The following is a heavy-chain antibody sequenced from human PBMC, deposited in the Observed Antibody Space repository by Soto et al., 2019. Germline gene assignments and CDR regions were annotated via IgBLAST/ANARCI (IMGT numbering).Heavy chain of an antibody. J-gene: IGHJ6*02. CDR3: THSRCGGDCLQSYSSHYYYGMDV. V-gene: IGHV2-5*02. CDR1: GFSLNTGGLG. Sequence: QITLKESGPTLVKPTQTLTLTCTFSGFSLNTGGLGVGWIRQPPGKALEWLALIYWDDDKRYSPSLKSRLSITKDTSNNKVVLTMTNMEPVDTATYYCTHSRCGGDCLQSYSSHYYYGMDVWGQGTTVTVSS. D-gene: IGHD2-21*02. CDR2: IYWDDDK.